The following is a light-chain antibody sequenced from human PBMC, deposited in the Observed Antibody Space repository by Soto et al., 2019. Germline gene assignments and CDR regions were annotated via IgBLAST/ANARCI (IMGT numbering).Light chain of an antibody. CDR1: QSVSSN. V-gene: IGKV3-15*01. CDR3: QQHNNWLQRP. J-gene: IGKJ1*01. Sequence: EIVMTQSPATLSVSPGERATLSCRASQSVSSNLAWCHQKPGQAPRLLLYGASTRATAITARFIGSGSATKVTLTISSLHSEDFSVYYCQQHNNWLQRPFGPGTKVEI. CDR2: GAS.